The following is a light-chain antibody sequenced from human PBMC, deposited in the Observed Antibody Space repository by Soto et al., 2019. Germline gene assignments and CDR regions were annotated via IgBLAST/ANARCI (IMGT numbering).Light chain of an antibody. CDR2: ASS. J-gene: IGKJ2*01. CDR1: QSIATY. V-gene: IGKV1-39*01. CDR3: QQSFDTSPT. Sequence: IQMTQSPSALSASVGDRVTITCRASQSIATYVNWYQQQPGKVPKFLIYASSILQSGVSSRFSGSGSGTEFTLTISSLQPEDFATYYCQQSFDTSPTFGQGTKVETK.